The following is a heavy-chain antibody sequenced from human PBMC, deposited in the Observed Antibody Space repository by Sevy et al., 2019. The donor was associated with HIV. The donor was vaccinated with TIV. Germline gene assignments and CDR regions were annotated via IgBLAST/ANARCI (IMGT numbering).Heavy chain of an antibody. J-gene: IGHJ4*02. V-gene: IGHV3-53*01. CDR1: GLTVSSNF. D-gene: IGHD4-17*01. CDR3: ARGKHVSDYYGSFDY. Sequence: GGSLRLSCAASGLTVSSNFMSWVCQAPGKGLEWVSVIYIGDTTYYADSVKGRFTISRDNSKNTLYLQMNSLRAEDTAVYYCARGKHVSDYYGSFDYWGQGTLVTVSS. CDR2: IYIGDTT.